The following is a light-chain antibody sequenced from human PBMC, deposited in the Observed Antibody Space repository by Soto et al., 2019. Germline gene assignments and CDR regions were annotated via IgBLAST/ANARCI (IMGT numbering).Light chain of an antibody. CDR2: GAS. CDR3: QQYNNWPPVT. J-gene: IGKJ1*01. V-gene: IGKV3-15*01. Sequence: IVMTQSPATLSVSPGERATLSCSASQSVSSNLAWYQQKPGQAPRLLIYGASTRATGIPARFSVSGSGTEFTLTISSLQSEDFAVYYCQQYNNWPPVTFGQGTKVDIK. CDR1: QSVSSN.